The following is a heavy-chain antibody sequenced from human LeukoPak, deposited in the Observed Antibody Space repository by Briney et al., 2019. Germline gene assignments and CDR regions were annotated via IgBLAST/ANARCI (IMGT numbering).Heavy chain of an antibody. CDR3: ARELGSGWFDY. CDR2: ISSSGNTI. J-gene: IGHJ4*02. Sequence: GGSLRLSCAASGFTFSSYGMHWVRQAPGKGLEWISYISSSGNTIYYADSVKGRFTISRDNAKNSLYLQMNSLRAEDTAVYYCARELGSGWFDYWGQGTLVTVSS. CDR1: GFTFSSYG. D-gene: IGHD6-19*01. V-gene: IGHV3-48*04.